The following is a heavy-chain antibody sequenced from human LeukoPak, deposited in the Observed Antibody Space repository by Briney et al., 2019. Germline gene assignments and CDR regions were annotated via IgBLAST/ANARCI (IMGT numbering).Heavy chain of an antibody. CDR2: INPNSGGT. V-gene: IGHV1-2*02. CDR1: GYTFTGYY. J-gene: IGHJ5*02. CDR3: AREYGDYSNWFDP. D-gene: IGHD4-17*01. Sequence: ASVKVSCKASGYTFTGYYMHWVRQAPGQGLEWMGWINPNSGGTNYAQKFQGRVTITRDTSISTAYMELSRLRSDDTAVYYCAREYGDYSNWFDPWGQGTLVTVSS.